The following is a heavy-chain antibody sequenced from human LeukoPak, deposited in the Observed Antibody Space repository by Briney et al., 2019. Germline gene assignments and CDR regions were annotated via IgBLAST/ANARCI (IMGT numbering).Heavy chain of an antibody. Sequence: PSETLSLTCTVSGGSISTYYWSWIRQPPGKGLEWIGYIYYTGSTSYNPSLKSRVTMSLDASKNQFSLELNSVTPVDTAVYCARGGNYWPQWWFDPWGRGTLVSVSS. CDR3: ARGGNYWPQWWFDP. CDR1: GGSISTYY. V-gene: IGHV4-59*01. J-gene: IGHJ5*02. CDR2: IYYTGST. D-gene: IGHD1-26*01.